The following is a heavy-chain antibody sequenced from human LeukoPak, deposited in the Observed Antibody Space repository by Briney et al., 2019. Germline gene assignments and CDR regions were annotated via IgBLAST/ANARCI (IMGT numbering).Heavy chain of an antibody. CDR3: AKLSVGRGTTVFPFDY. CDR1: GFTFSSYG. CDR2: ISYDGSNK. D-gene: IGHD4-11*01. Sequence: GGSLRLSCAASGFTFSSYGMHLVRQAPGKGLEWVAVISYDGSNKYYADSVKGRFTISRDNSKNTLYLQMNSLRAEDTAVYYCAKLSVGRGTTVFPFDYWGQGTLVTVSS. J-gene: IGHJ4*02. V-gene: IGHV3-30*18.